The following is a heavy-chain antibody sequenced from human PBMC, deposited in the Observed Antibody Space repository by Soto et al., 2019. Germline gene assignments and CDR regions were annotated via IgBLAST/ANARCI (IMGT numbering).Heavy chain of an antibody. CDR2: IYYSGST. CDR3: AATVEPLGVDV. CDR1: GGSISSGGYY. D-gene: IGHD2-15*01. V-gene: IGHV4-31*03. Sequence: SETLSLTCTVSGGSISSGGYYWSWIRQHPGRGLEWIGYIYYSGSTYYNPSLKSRVTISVDTSKNQFSLKLSSVTAADTAVYYCAATVEPLGVDVWGQGTTVTVSS. J-gene: IGHJ6*02.